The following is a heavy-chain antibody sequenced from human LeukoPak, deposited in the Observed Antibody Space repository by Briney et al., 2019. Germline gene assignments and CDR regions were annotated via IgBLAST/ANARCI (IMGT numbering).Heavy chain of an antibody. J-gene: IGHJ6*03. CDR2: IYSGGST. CDR3: ASGSGSYRTPYYYMDV. V-gene: IGHV3-53*01. Sequence: SGGSLRLSCAASGFTVSSNYMSWVRQAPGKGLEWVSIIYSGGSTNYADSVKGRFTISRDNSKNTLYPQMNSLRAEDTAVYYCASGSGSYRTPYYYMDVWGKGTTVTVSS. CDR1: GFTVSSNY. D-gene: IGHD3-10*01.